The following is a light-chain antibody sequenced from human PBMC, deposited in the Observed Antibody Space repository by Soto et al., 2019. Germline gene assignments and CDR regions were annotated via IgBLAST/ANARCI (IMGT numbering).Light chain of an antibody. CDR2: DVS. J-gene: IGKJ3*01. V-gene: IGKV3-11*01. CDR1: QSVDSY. Sequence: EIVLTQSPATLSLSPGERATLSCRASQSVDSYLAWYQQKPGQAPRLLIYDVSKRVIGIPARFSGSGSGTDFTLIISSLEPEDFAVYYCQQRTDWPRFTFGPGTKVDV. CDR3: QQRTDWPRFT.